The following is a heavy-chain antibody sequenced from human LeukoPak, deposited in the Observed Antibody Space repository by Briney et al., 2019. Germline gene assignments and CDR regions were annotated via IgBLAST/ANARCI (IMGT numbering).Heavy chain of an antibody. J-gene: IGHJ4*02. Sequence: GGSLRLSCAASGFTFSSYAMSWVRQAPGKGLEWVSAIRGSGGSTYYADSVMGRCTISRDNSKNTLYLQMNSLRAEDTAVYYCWSVVVPAAMRPFDYWRRGSLATVSS. V-gene: IGHV3-23*01. CDR1: GFTFSSYA. D-gene: IGHD2-2*01. CDR2: IRGSGGST. CDR3: WSVVVPAAMRPFDY.